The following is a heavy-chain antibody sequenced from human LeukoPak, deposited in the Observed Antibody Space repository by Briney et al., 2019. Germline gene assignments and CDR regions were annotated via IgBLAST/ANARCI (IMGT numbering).Heavy chain of an antibody. CDR2: IRSKAYGGTT. V-gene: IGHV3-49*04. D-gene: IGHD3-22*01. Sequence: GRSLRLSCTASGFTFGDYAISWVRQAPGKGLEWVGFIRSKAYGGTTEYAASVKGRFTISRDDSKSIAYLQMNSLKTEDTAVYYCTRVGYDSSGYYYSFDYWGQGTLVTVSS. CDR3: TRVGYDSSGYYYSFDY. CDR1: GFTFGDYA. J-gene: IGHJ4*02.